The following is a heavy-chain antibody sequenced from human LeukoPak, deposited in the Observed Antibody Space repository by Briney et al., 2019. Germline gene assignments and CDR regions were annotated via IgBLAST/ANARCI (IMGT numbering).Heavy chain of an antibody. CDR3: AGGDYHGSENYANY. CDR1: GGSFSGQY. CDR2: INHSGSI. J-gene: IGHJ4*02. Sequence: PSETLSLSCAVYGGSFSGQYWGWIRQPPGKGLEWIGEINHSGSISYNASLKSRVTISLDTSKNQFSLNLRSVTAADTAVYYCAGGDYHGSENYANYWGQGTLVTVSS. D-gene: IGHD3-10*01. V-gene: IGHV4-34*01.